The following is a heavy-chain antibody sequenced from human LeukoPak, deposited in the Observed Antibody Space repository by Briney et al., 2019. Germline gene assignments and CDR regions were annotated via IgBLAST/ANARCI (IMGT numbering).Heavy chain of an antibody. Sequence: SETLSLTCTVSGGSMTSYFWSWIRHPPAKGLEWIGYVYHSGSTSYNPSLKSRVSISEDTSKNQFSLKLSSVTAADTAVYYCARANPNWNPPDYWGQGTLVTVSS. V-gene: IGHV4-59*08. J-gene: IGHJ4*02. D-gene: IGHD1-1*01. CDR2: VYHSGST. CDR3: ARANPNWNPPDY. CDR1: GGSMTSYF.